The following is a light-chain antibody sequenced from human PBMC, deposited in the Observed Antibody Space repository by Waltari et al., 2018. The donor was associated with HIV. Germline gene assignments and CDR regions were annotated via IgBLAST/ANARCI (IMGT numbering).Light chain of an antibody. CDR1: QSVSYN. Sequence: IVMTQSPATLSVSPGETVTLSCRASQSVSYNVAWYQQKPGQAPRLLIYDASSRASGLPARFSGSGSGTEFTLTISSLQSEDFASYYCQQYNYWPPETFGQGTKLEMK. CDR2: DAS. CDR3: QQYNYWPPET. V-gene: IGKV3-15*01. J-gene: IGKJ2*01.